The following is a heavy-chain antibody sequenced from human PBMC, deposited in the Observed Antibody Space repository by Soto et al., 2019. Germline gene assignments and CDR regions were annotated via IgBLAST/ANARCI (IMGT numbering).Heavy chain of an antibody. CDR3: AKEMTTVTISYYYGMDV. J-gene: IGHJ6*02. D-gene: IGHD4-4*01. CDR2: ISGSGGST. V-gene: IGHV3-23*01. Sequence: EVQLLESGGGLVQPGGSLRLSCAASGFTFSSYAMSWVRQAPGKGLEWVSAISGSGGSTYYADSVKGRFTISRDNSKNMLYLQMNSLRAEDTAVYYCAKEMTTVTISYYYGMDVWGQGTTVTVSS. CDR1: GFTFSSYA.